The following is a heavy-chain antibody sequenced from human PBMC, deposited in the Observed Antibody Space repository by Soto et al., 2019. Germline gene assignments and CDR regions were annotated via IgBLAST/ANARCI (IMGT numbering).Heavy chain of an antibody. J-gene: IGHJ3*02. D-gene: IGHD3-16*01. V-gene: IGHV3-30*18. Sequence: GGSLRLSCAASGFTFSSYGMHWVRQAPGKGLEWVAVISYDGSNKYYADSVKGRFTISRDNSKNTLYLQMNSLRAEDTAVYYCAKDPSLVKDAFDIWGQGTMVTVSS. CDR2: ISYDGSNK. CDR1: GFTFSSYG. CDR3: AKDPSLVKDAFDI.